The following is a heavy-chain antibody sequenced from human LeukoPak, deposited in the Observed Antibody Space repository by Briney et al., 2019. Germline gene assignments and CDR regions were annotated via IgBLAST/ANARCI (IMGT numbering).Heavy chain of an antibody. CDR1: GFTFSRHP. CDR3: ARGEYGSGSYHIDY. Sequence: GGSLRLSCAASGFTFSRHPMHWVRQAPGKGVEGVAVIVYDGSEKYYKESVKGRFTISRDNSKNTLYLQMNSLRAEDTAVYYCARGEYGSGSYHIDYWGQGTLVTVSS. J-gene: IGHJ4*02. CDR2: IVYDGSEK. D-gene: IGHD3-10*01. V-gene: IGHV3-30*04.